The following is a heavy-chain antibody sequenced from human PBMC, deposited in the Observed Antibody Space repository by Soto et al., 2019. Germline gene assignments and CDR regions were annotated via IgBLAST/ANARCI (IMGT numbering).Heavy chain of an antibody. Sequence: GGSLRLSCAAAVFTFNTYGMHWVRQAPGKGLEWVAVIWNDGSNKFYGDSVKGRFTISRDNSKNMLYLQMNSLRAEDTAVYYCARQGIRGTISYNWFDPWGQGTPVTVSS. CDR2: IWNDGSNK. V-gene: IGHV3-33*01. CDR3: ARQGIRGTISYNWFDP. CDR1: VFTFNTYG. J-gene: IGHJ5*02. D-gene: IGHD3-10*01.